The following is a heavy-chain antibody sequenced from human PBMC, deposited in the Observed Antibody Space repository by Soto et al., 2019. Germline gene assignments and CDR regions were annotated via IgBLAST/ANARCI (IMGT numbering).Heavy chain of an antibody. Sequence: EVQLVESGGGLVQPGGPLRLSCAASGFTFSSYTMNWVRQAPGKGLEWVSYISSSSSTIYYADSVKGRFTISRDNAKNSLYLQMNSLRDDDTAVYYCARDVRGSYWDQGTLVTVSS. CDR3: ARDVRGSY. J-gene: IGHJ4*02. V-gene: IGHV3-48*02. D-gene: IGHD3-10*01. CDR2: ISSSSSTI. CDR1: GFTFSSYT.